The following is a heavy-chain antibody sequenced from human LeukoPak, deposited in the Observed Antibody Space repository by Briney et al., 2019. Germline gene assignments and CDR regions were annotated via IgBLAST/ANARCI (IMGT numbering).Heavy chain of an antibody. CDR2: INPYSGGT. CDR3: ATLRRSGWYIGD. Sequence: EASVKLSCKASGYTFSDYYMHWVRQAPGQGLEWMGWINPYSGGTNYAEKFQGRVTMTRDTSITTAYMELSSLRSDDTAMYYCATLRRSGWYIGDWGQGTLVTVSS. D-gene: IGHD6-19*01. CDR1: GYTFSDYY. J-gene: IGHJ4*02. V-gene: IGHV1-2*02.